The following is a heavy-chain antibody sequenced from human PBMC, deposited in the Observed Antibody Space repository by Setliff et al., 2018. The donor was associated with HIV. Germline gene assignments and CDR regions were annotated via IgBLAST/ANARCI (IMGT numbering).Heavy chain of an antibody. V-gene: IGHV4-61*09. CDR2: IYTSGST. CDR3: ARGARLLAGYSDRWDYYYMGV. CDR1: GGSISNGYYY. D-gene: IGHD6-13*01. Sequence: SETLSLTCTVSGGSISNGYYYWSWIRQPAGKGLEWIGHIYTSGSTHYNPSLKSRFTISVDTSKNQFSLKVNSVTAADTAVYYCARGARLLAGYSDRWDYYYMGVWGKGTTVTVSS. J-gene: IGHJ6*03.